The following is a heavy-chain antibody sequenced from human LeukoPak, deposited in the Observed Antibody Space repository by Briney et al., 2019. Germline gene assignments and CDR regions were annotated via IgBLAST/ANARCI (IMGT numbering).Heavy chain of an antibody. Sequence: GGSLRLSCAASEFTFSSYGMTWVRQAPGKGLEWVSYISSSDSTIYYADSVKGRFTISRDNAKNSLYLQMNSLRAEDTAVYYCARDYGGSSPFDYWGQGTLVTVSS. D-gene: IGHD4-23*01. CDR3: ARDYGGSSPFDY. CDR1: EFTFSSYG. CDR2: ISSSDSTI. J-gene: IGHJ4*02. V-gene: IGHV3-48*03.